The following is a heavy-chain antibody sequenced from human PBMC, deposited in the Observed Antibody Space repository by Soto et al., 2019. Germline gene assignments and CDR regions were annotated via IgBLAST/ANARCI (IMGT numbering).Heavy chain of an antibody. J-gene: IGHJ4*02. D-gene: IGHD6-19*01. Sequence: LRLSCAASGFTFSSYGMHWVRQAPGKGLEWVAVISYDGSNKYYADSVKGRFTISRDNSKNTLYLQMNSLRAEDTAVYYCAKPNSSGWYYFDYWGQGTLVTVSS. V-gene: IGHV3-30*18. CDR2: ISYDGSNK. CDR3: AKPNSSGWYYFDY. CDR1: GFTFSSYG.